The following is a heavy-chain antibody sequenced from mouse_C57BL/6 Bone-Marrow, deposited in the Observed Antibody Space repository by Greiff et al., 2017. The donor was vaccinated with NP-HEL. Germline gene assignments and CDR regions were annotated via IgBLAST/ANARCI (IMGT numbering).Heavy chain of an antibody. CDR3: TTGDYGSSLAWFAY. CDR1: GFNIKDDY. D-gene: IGHD1-1*01. J-gene: IGHJ3*01. CDR2: IDPENGDT. V-gene: IGHV14-4*01. Sequence: EVKLQESGAELVRPGASVKLSCTASGFNIKDDYMHWVKQRPEQGLEWIGWIDPENGDTEYASKFQGKATITADTSSNTAYLQLSSLTSEDTAVYYCTTGDYGSSLAWFAYWGQGTLVTVSA.